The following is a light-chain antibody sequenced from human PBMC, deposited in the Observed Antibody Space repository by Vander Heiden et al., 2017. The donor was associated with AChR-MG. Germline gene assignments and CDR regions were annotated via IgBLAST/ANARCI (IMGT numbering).Light chain of an antibody. V-gene: IGLV3-21*02. J-gene: IGLJ2*01. Sequence: SYGLTPPPSVSLPPRQTPTLSSRGHHIGSEGVHWYQQKPGQAPGLVVYDGSFRPSGIPERFSGSNSGQTATLTISRVEAGDEADYYCQVCDSRSVRVVFGGGTKLTVL. CDR3: QVCDSRSVRVV. CDR2: DGS. CDR1: HIGSEG.